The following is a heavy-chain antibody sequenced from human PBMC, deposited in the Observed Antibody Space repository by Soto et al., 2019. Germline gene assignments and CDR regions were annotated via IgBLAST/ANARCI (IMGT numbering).Heavy chain of an antibody. V-gene: IGHV3-23*01. J-gene: IGHJ4*02. Sequence: VQLLESGGGLVQPGGSLRLSCSASGFTFSSYAMGWVRQTPGKGLEWVSAITSGGGTTYYADSVKGRFTISRDNSKNTLYVQMNSLGAEDTAVYYCAQLTGDSWGYFDYWGQGTLVTVSS. D-gene: IGHD2-21*02. CDR3: AQLTGDSWGYFDY. CDR1: GFTFSSYA. CDR2: ITSGGGTT.